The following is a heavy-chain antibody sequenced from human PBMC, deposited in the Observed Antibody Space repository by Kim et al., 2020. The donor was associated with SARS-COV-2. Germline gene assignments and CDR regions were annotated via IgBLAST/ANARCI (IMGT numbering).Heavy chain of an antibody. CDR1: GFTFGDYA. CDR3: TRVSGGPGN. Sequence: GGSLRLSCIASGFTFGDYAMSWVRQAPGKGLEWVGFIRSKAYGGTTEYAASVKGRFTISRDDSKSIAYLQMNSLKIEDTAVYHCTRVSGGPGNWGQGTLVTVSS. D-gene: IGHD1-26*01. V-gene: IGHV3-49*04. J-gene: IGHJ4*02. CDR2: IRSKAYGGTT.